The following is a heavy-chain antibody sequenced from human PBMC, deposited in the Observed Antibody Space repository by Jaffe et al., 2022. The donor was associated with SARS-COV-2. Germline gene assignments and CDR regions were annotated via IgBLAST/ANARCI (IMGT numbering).Heavy chain of an antibody. CDR2: ISYDGSNE. CDR1: AFTFSNYG. J-gene: IGHJ6*02. Sequence: QVQLVESGGGVVQPGKSLRLSCAASAFTFSNYGMHWVRQAPGKGLEWVAVISYDGSNEYYPDSVKGRFTISRDNSKNTLYLQMNSLRGEDTAVYYCAKDQLMAATGPYYYGMDVWGQGTTVTVSS. CDR3: AKDQLMAATGPYYYGMDV. V-gene: IGHV3-30*18. D-gene: IGHD2-15*01.